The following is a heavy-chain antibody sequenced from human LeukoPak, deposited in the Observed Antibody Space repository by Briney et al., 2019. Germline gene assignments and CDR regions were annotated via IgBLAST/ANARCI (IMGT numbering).Heavy chain of an antibody. CDR3: AREGGLSRYQVLSHGSFDY. Sequence: GASVKVSCKASGYTFTSYAMHWVRQAPGQRLEWMGWINAGNGNTKYSQEFQGRVTITRDTSASTAYMELRSLRSEDTAVYYCAREGGLSRYQVLSHGSFDYWGQGTLVTVSS. CDR1: GYTFTSYA. J-gene: IGHJ4*02. CDR2: INAGNGNT. D-gene: IGHD2-2*01. V-gene: IGHV1-3*03.